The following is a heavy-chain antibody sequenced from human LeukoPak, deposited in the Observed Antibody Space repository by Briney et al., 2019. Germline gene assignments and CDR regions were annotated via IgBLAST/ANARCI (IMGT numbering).Heavy chain of an antibody. D-gene: IGHD3-22*01. Sequence: GGSLRLSCAASGFTVSSNYMSWVRQAPGKGLEWVSVIYSGGSTYYADSVKGRFTISRDNAKNSLYLQMNSLRAEDTAVYYCVRDRFYYDSSGFYPGGYWGQGTLVTVSS. V-gene: IGHV3-53*01. CDR3: VRDRFYYDSSGFYPGGY. CDR1: GFTVSSNY. J-gene: IGHJ4*02. CDR2: IYSGGST.